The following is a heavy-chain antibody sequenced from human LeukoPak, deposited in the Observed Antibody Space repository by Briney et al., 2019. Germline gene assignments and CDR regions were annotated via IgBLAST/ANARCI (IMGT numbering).Heavy chain of an antibody. D-gene: IGHD3-9*01. V-gene: IGHV3-53*01. CDR2: IYSGGST. J-gene: IGHJ5*02. CDR1: GFTVSSNY. Sequence: GGSLRLSCAASGFTVSSNYMSWVRQAPVKGLEWVSVIYSGGSTYYADSVKGRFTISRDNSKNTLYLQMNSLRAEDTAVYYCARAGYDILTGFWFDPWGQGTLVTVSS. CDR3: ARAGYDILTGFWFDP.